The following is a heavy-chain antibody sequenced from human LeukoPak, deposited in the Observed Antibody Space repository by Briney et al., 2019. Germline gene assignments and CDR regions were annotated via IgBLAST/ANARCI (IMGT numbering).Heavy chain of an antibody. J-gene: IGHJ6*02. D-gene: IGHD2-2*01. V-gene: IGHV3-74*01. CDR2: IATNGSST. CDR3: ARTYCSRATCYDGHMDV. CDR1: GFTFSSYW. Sequence: PGGSLRLSCAASGFTFSSYWMHWVRQAPGKGLVWVSRIATNGSSTNYADSVNRRFTISQDNAKNTVSLQMNSLRADDTAVYYCARTYCSRATCYDGHMDVWGQGPTVTVSS.